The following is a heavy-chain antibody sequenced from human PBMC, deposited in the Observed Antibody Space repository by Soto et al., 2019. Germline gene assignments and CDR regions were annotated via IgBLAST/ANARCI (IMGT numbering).Heavy chain of an antibody. CDR3: LGYCSGGSCYSRGY. CDR1: GYSFTSHA. J-gene: IGHJ4*02. V-gene: IGHV1-3*01. Sequence: GASVKVSCKASGYSFTSHAMHWVRQAPGQRLEWMGWINAGNGNTKYSQKFQGRVTITRDTSASTAYMELSSLRSEDTAVYYCLGYCSGGSCYSRGYWGQGTLVTSPQ. D-gene: IGHD2-15*01. CDR2: INAGNGNT.